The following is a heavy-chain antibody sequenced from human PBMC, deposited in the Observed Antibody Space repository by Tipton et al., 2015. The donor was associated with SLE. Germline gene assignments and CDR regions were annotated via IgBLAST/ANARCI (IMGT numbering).Heavy chain of an antibody. CDR3: ARSRGLGSCSGDNCYDYYFGMDV. J-gene: IGHJ6*02. CDR2: IYYSGST. Sequence: TLSLTCTVSGGSISSSSYYWGWIRQPPGKGLEWIGSIYYSGSTYYNPSLKSRVTISVDTSKNQFSLKLSSVTAADTAVYYCARSRGLGSCSGDNCYDYYFGMDVWGQGTTVTVSS. V-gene: IGHV4-39*07. D-gene: IGHD2-15*01. CDR1: GGSISSSSYY.